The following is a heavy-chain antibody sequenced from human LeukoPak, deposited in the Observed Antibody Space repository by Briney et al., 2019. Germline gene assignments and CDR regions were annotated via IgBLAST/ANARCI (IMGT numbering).Heavy chain of an antibody. J-gene: IGHJ4*02. D-gene: IGHD1-26*01. V-gene: IGHV1-2*06. CDR2: INPNSGGT. Sequence: GASVKVSCKASGYTFTGYYMHWVRQAPGQGLEWMGRINPNSGGTNYAQKFQGRVTMTRDTSISTAYMELSRLRSDDTAVYYCARDQGVVGATFDYWGQGTLVTVSS. CDR3: ARDQGVVGATFDY. CDR1: GYTFTGYY.